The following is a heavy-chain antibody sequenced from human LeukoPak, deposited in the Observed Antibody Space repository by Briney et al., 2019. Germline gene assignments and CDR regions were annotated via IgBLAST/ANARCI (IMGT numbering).Heavy chain of an antibody. CDR2: IYYGGST. D-gene: IGHD6-19*01. V-gene: IGHV4-61*01. CDR3: ARGIAVAGTTRTDY. Sequence: SETLSLTCTVSGGSVSSGSCYWSWIRQPPGKGLEWIGYIYYGGSTNYNPSLKSRVTISVDTSKNQFSLKLSSVTAADTAVYYCARGIAVAGTTRTDYWGQGTLVTVSS. J-gene: IGHJ4*02. CDR1: GGSVSSGSCY.